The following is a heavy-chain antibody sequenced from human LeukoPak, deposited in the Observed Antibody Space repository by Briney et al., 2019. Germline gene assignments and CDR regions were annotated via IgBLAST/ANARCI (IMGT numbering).Heavy chain of an antibody. J-gene: IGHJ5*02. CDR2: IYYSGST. V-gene: IGHV4-59*01. CDR1: GGSISSYY. D-gene: IGHD3-10*01. Sequence: SETLSLTCTVSGGSISSYYWGWIRQPPGKGLEWIGYIYYSGSTYYNPSLKRRVTISVDTSKNQFALKLSSGTAADTAVYYCATTRMVRGVIGTWFDPWGQGTLVTVSS. CDR3: ATTRMVRGVIGTWFDP.